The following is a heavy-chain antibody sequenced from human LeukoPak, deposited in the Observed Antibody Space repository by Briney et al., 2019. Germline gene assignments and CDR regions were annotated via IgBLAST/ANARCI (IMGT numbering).Heavy chain of an antibody. V-gene: IGHV4-30-2*01. CDR2: IYHSGSN. J-gene: IGHJ5*02. CDR3: AREVRGGLADP. CDR1: GASTSSGGYS. D-gene: IGHD3-10*01. Sequence: SSQTLSLTCALSGASTSSGGYSWSWIPQPPGKGLEWIGYIYHSGSNYYNPSLKSRVTISVDRSKNQFSLKLSSVTAADTAVYYCAREVRGGLADPWGQGTLVTVSS.